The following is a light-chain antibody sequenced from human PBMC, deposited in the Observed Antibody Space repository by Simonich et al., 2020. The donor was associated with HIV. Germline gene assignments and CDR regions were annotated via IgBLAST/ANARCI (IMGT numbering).Light chain of an antibody. V-gene: IGKV3-15*01. J-gene: IGKJ2*01. CDR3: QQYGSSPT. CDR1: QSVSIN. Sequence: EIVMTQSPATLSVSPGERATLSCRASQSVSINLAWYQHKPGQAPRLLISGASTRATCIPARFSGSGSGTDFTLTISRLEPEDFAVYYCQQYGSSPTFGQGTKLEIK. CDR2: GAS.